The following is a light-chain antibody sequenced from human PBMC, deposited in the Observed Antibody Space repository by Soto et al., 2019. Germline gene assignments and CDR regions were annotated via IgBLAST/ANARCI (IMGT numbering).Light chain of an antibody. CDR1: SFNIGNNY. CDR2: DNN. Sequence: QSVLTQPPSVSAAPGQKVTISCSGSSFNIGNNYVSWYQQLPGTAPKLLIHDNNKRPSGIPDRFSGSKSGTSATLGITGLQTEDEADYYCGTWDSSLSAGGVVFGGGTKVTVL. CDR3: GTWDSSLSAGGVV. J-gene: IGLJ2*01. V-gene: IGLV1-51*01.